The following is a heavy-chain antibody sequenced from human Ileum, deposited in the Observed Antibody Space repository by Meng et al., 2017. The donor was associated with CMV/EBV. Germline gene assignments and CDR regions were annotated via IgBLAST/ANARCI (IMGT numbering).Heavy chain of an antibody. CDR1: GFTFSSYE. V-gene: IGHV3-48*03. CDR2: ISSSGSTI. CDR3: ARVARRRITIFGVDVNWYDP. Sequence: GESLKISCAASGFTFSSYEMNWVRQAPGKWLEWVSYISSSGSTIYYADSVKGRFTISRDNAKNSLYLQMNSLRAEDTAVYYCARVARRRITIFGVDVNWYDPCEQGILTVSS. D-gene: IGHD3-3*01. J-gene: IGHJ5*02.